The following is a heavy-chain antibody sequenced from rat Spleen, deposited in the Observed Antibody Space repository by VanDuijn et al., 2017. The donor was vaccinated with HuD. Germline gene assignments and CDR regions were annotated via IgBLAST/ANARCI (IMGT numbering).Heavy chain of an antibody. V-gene: IGHV5-22*01. Sequence: EVQLVESGGVLVQPGRSMKLSCAASGFTFSDYYMAWVRQAPKKGLEWVASISYEGNTAFYGDSMKGRFTISRDNAKSTLYLQMDSLRSEDTATYYCARQDYGGYWFAYWGQGTLVTVSS. J-gene: IGHJ3*01. D-gene: IGHD1-11*01. CDR1: GFTFSDYY. CDR2: ISYEGNTA. CDR3: ARQDYGGYWFAY.